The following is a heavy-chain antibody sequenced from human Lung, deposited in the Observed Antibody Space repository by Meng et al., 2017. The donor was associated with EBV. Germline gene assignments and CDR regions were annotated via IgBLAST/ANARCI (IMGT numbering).Heavy chain of an antibody. Sequence: GPLKEAGPGLVKPSQTLSLTCTVSGGSISSGDYYWSWIRQPPGKGLEWIGYIYYSGSTYYNPSLKSRVTISVDTSKNQFSLKLSSVTAADTAVYYCARPSIAVAGWDYWGRGTLVTVSS. CDR3: ARPSIAVAGWDY. D-gene: IGHD6-19*01. CDR1: GGSISSGDYY. CDR2: IYYSGST. J-gene: IGHJ2*01. V-gene: IGHV4-30-4*01.